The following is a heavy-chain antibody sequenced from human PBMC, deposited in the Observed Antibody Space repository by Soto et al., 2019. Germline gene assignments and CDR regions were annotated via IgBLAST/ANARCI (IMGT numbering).Heavy chain of an antibody. Sequence: GGSLRLSCAASGFTFSSYAMHWVRQAPGKGLGWVAVISYDGSNKYYADSVKGRFTISRDNSKNTLYLQMNSLRAEDTAVYYCARDLVVVPAAISYYYGMDVWGQGTTVTVSS. D-gene: IGHD2-2*02. J-gene: IGHJ6*02. CDR3: ARDLVVVPAAISYYYGMDV. CDR1: GFTFSSYA. CDR2: ISYDGSNK. V-gene: IGHV3-30-3*01.